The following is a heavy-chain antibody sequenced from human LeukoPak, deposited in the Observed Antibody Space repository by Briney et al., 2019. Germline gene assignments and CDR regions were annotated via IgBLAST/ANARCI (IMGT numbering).Heavy chain of an antibody. D-gene: IGHD1-26*01. J-gene: IGHJ4*02. V-gene: IGHV3-21*01. CDR3: AREGNGREVGFDY. CDR2: ISSSSSYI. Sequence: KSGGSLRLSCAASGFTFSSYSMNWVRQALGKGLEWVSSISSSSSYIYYADSVKGRFTISRDNAKNSLYLQMNSLRAEDTAVYYCAREGNGREVGFDYWGQGTLVTVSS. CDR1: GFTFSSYS.